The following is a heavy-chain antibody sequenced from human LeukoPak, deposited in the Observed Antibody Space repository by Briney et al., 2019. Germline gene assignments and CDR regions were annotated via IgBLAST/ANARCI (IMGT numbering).Heavy chain of an antibody. D-gene: IGHD6-13*01. J-gene: IGHJ4*02. CDR1: GFIVSSNY. V-gene: IGHV3-53*01. Sequence: PGGSLRLSCAASGFIVSSNYMSWVRQAPGKGLEWVSVIYSGGSTYNADSVKGRFTISRDNSKNTLYLQMNSLRVEDTAVYYCARKGVAAAGYYFDYWGQGTLVTVSS. CDR3: ARKGVAAAGYYFDY. CDR2: IYSGGST.